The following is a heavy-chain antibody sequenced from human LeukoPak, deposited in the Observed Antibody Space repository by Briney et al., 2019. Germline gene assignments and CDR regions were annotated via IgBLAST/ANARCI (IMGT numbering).Heavy chain of an antibody. J-gene: IGHJ6*03. D-gene: IGHD3-3*01. V-gene: IGHV1-69*13. Sequence: EASVTVSCKASGGTFSSYAISWVRQAPGQGLEWMGGIIPIFGTANYAQKFQGRVTITADESTSTAYMELSSLRSEDTAVYYCARGGLRFSLDYYYMDVWGKGTTVTVSS. CDR1: GGTFSSYA. CDR3: ARGGLRFSLDYYYMDV. CDR2: IIPIFGTA.